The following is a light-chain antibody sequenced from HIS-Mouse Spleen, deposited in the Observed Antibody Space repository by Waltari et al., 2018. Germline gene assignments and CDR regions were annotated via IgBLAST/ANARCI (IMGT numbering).Light chain of an antibody. CDR3: SSYTSSSTYV. V-gene: IGLV2-14*01. J-gene: IGLJ1*01. CDR2: EVR. CDR1: SSDVGGYNY. Sequence: QSALTQPASVSGSPGQSIPIPCTGTSSDVGGYNYVSWYQHPPGKAPKLMIYEVRNRPSGVSNRFSGSKSGNTASLTISGLQAEDEADYYCSSYTSSSTYVFGTGTKVTVL.